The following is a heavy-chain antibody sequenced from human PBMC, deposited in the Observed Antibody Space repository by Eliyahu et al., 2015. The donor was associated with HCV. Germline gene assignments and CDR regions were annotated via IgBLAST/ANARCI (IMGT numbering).Heavy chain of an antibody. CDR3: ARVKWFGELMTSYGMDV. V-gene: IGHV4-59*01. CDR1: GXSISSYX. Sequence: QVQLQESGPGLVKPSETLSLTXXXSGXSISSYXWXWIRQPPGKGLEWXGYIYYSGSTNYNPSLKSRVTISVDTSKNQFSLKLSSVTAADTAVYYCARVKWFGELMTSYGMDVWGQGTTVTVSS. CDR2: IYYSGST. J-gene: IGHJ6*02. D-gene: IGHD3-10*01.